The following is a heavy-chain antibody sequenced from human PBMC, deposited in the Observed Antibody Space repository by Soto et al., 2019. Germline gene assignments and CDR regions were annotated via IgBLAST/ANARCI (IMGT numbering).Heavy chain of an antibody. Sequence: EVQLVESGGGLVKPGGSLRLSCAASGFTFSDFTMNWVRQAPGKGLQWVSSISSGGSFISSADSVRGRFTISRDNAKNSLYLQVDSLRADDTAVFFCARGSRRTFDYWGQGTLVTVSS. CDR3: ARGSRRTFDY. CDR1: GFTFSDFT. V-gene: IGHV3-21*01. J-gene: IGHJ4*02. D-gene: IGHD1-26*01. CDR2: ISSGGSFI.